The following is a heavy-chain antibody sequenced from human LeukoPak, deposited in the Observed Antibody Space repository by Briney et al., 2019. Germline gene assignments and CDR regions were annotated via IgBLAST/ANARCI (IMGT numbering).Heavy chain of an antibody. CDR2: INPNSGGT. J-gene: IGHJ5*02. D-gene: IGHD3-9*01. V-gene: IGHV1-2*02. CDR3: AREGLHYDILTGYYQNWFDP. Sequence: ASVKVSCKASGGTFSSYAISWVRQAPGQGLEWMGWINPNSGGTNYAQKFQGRVTMTRDTSISTAYMELSGLRSDDTAVYYCAREGLHYDILTGYYQNWFDPWGQGTLVTVSS. CDR1: GGTFSSYA.